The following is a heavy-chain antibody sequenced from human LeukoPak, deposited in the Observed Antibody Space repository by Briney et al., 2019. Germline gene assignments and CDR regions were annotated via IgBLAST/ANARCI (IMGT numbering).Heavy chain of an antibody. CDR3: TRVLPDILTGYSFDY. Sequence: GGSLRLSCAASGFTSSGYWMHWVRQAPGKGLVWVSRINTDGSSTSYADSVKGRFTISRDSAKNTLYLQMNSLRAEDTAVYYCTRVLPDILTGYSFDYWGQGTLVTVSS. CDR1: GFTSSGYW. CDR2: INTDGSST. D-gene: IGHD3-9*01. V-gene: IGHV3-74*01. J-gene: IGHJ4*02.